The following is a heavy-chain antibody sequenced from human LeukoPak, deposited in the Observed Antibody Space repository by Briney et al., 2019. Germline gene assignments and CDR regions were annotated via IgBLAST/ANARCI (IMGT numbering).Heavy chain of an antibody. CDR1: GFXFSDHY. J-gene: IGHJ4*02. CDR3: SRDATGGH. V-gene: IGHV3-72*01. CDR2: SRNRAKSYTT. D-gene: IGHD2-15*01. Sequence: GGSLRLSCAVSGFXFSDHYIDWVRQAPGKGLEWVGRSRNRAKSYTTDYAASVKGRFTISRDDSKSTLYLQMNSLETEDTAVYYCSRDATGGHWGQGTLVSVSS.